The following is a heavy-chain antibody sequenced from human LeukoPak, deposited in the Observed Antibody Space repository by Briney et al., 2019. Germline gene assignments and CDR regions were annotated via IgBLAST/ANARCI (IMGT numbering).Heavy chain of an antibody. J-gene: IGHJ3*02. CDR1: GFSFSSYG. CDR2: IWNDGSNK. V-gene: IGHV3-33*01. Sequence: GGSLRLSCEASGFSFSSYGMHWVRQAPGKGLEWVAAIWNDGSNKYYADSVKGRFTISRDNSKNTLYLQMNSLRVEDTAVYYCARERDDGFDIWGQGTMVTVSS. CDR3: ARERDDGFDI.